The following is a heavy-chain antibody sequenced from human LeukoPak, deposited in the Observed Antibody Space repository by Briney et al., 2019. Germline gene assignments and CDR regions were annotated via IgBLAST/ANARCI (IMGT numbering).Heavy chain of an antibody. J-gene: IGHJ4*02. CDR1: GFAFTAYG. Sequence: GGSLRLSCAASGFAFTAYGMNWVRQAPGKGLEWLSYIGPGSSRTYYADSVRGRFVISRDDAKNSLYLQMSSLRAEDTAVYYCARGYVTMAPDYGGPGTLVTVSS. CDR3: ARGYVTMAPDY. D-gene: IGHD3-10*02. V-gene: IGHV3-21*01. CDR2: IGPGSSRT.